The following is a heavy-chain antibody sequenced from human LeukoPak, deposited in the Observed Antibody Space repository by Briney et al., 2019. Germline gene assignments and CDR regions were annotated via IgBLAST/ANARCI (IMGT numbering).Heavy chain of an antibody. J-gene: IGHJ4*02. CDR1: GFTFSNYG. Sequence: QPGGSVRLSCAASGFTFSNYGMHWVRQAPGKGLEWGALISNGGSKKYYGVSVKRRFTISRDNYKNTLYLQMHSVRAEDAAVYWCARADEAVAGPLGYWGKGTLVTVSS. CDR2: ISNGGSKK. CDR3: ARADEAVAGPLGY. D-gene: IGHD6-19*01. V-gene: IGHV3-30*03.